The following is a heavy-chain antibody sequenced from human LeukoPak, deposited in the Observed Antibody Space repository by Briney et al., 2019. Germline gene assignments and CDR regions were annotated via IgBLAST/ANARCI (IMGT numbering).Heavy chain of an antibody. CDR3: ASGVGIAVAGTTFDY. CDR1: GGSISSNTCY. J-gene: IGHJ4*02. V-gene: IGHV4-39*07. D-gene: IGHD6-19*01. CDR2: ICTSGST. Sequence: SETLSLTCTVSGGSISSNTCYWGWIRQPPGKGLEWIGTICTSGSTYYNPSLKSRVAISVDTSKNQFSLKLSSVTAADTAVYYCASGVGIAVAGTTFDYWGQGTLVTVSS.